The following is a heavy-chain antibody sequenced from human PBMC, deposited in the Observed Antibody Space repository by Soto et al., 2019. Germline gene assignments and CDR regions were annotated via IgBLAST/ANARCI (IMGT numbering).Heavy chain of an antibody. J-gene: IGHJ4*02. CDR2: IIPIFGTA. D-gene: IGHD6-13*01. Sequence: ASVKVSCKASGGTFSSYAISWVLQAPGEGLEWMGGIIPIFGTANYAQKFQGRVTITADESTSTAYMELSSLRSEDTAVYYCAAVRRNSSSWVLEDWGQGPLVTVSS. V-gene: IGHV1-69*13. CDR3: AAVRRNSSSWVLED. CDR1: GGTFSSYA.